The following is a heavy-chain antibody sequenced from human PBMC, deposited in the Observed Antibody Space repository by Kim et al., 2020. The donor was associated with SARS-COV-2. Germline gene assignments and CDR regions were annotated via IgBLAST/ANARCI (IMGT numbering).Heavy chain of an antibody. CDR2: IIPIFGTA. V-gene: IGHV1-69*13. CDR3: ARYYGSGSYLDY. D-gene: IGHD3-10*01. CDR1: GGTFSSYA. Sequence: SVKVSCKASGGTFSSYAISWVRQAPGQGLEWMGGIIPIFGTANYAQKFQGRVTITADESTSTAYMELSSLRSEDTVVYYCARYYGSGSYLDYWGQGTLVTVSS. J-gene: IGHJ4*02.